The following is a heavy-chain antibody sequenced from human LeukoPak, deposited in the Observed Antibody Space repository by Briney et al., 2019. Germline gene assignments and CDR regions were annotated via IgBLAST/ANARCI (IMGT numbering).Heavy chain of an antibody. CDR1: GFTFTNYA. V-gene: IGHV3-23*01. J-gene: IGHJ6*03. D-gene: IGHD3-10*01. Sequence: GGSLRLSCAASGFTFTNYAMSWVRQAPGKGLEWVSAISGSGARTYYADFVKGRFTISRDNAKNSLYLQMNSLRAEDTAVYYCARDPGIMLRGSRRGYDGNYYYMDVWGKGTTVTISS. CDR3: ARDPGIMLRGSRRGYDGNYYYMDV. CDR2: ISGSGART.